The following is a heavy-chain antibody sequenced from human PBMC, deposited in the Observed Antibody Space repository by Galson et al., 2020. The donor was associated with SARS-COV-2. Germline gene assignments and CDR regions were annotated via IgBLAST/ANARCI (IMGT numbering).Heavy chain of an antibody. Sequence: GGSLRLSCAASGFTFSSYAMHWVRHAPGKGLEWVAVISYDGSNKYYADSVKGQFTISRDNSKNTLYLEMNSLRAEDTVVYYCARVGVATITNYFYYYGMGVWGQGTTVTVSS. D-gene: IGHD5-12*01. CDR1: GFTFSSYA. J-gene: IGHJ6*02. CDR3: ARVGVATITNYFYYYGMGV. V-gene: IGHV3-30-3*01. CDR2: ISYDGSNK.